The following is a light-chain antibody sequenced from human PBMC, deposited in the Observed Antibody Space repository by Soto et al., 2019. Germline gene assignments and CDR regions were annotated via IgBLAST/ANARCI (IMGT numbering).Light chain of an antibody. Sequence: DIQMTQSPSSLSASIGDRVTITCQASQDIGNSLNWYQQKSGKAPNLLIYDVSRLGAGVPSRFSGSGSRTNFRLTISSLQREDIATYYCQQFGRVPLTFCGGTKVEIK. CDR3: QQFGRVPLT. J-gene: IGKJ4*01. V-gene: IGKV1-33*01. CDR1: QDIGNS. CDR2: DVS.